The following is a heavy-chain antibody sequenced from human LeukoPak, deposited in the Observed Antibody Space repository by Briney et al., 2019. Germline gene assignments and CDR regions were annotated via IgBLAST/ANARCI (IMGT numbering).Heavy chain of an antibody. J-gene: IGHJ4*02. V-gene: IGHV1-3*01. CDR1: GYTFTNYA. D-gene: IGHD6-13*01. CDR3: ARADSSSYNWYFDY. Sequence: PWASVKVSCKASGYTFTNYAIHWVHQAPGQRLEWMGWINAGNGNTKYSQKFQGRVTITRDTSASSAYMELSSLRSEDTAVYYCARADSSSYNWYFDYWGQGTLVTVSS. CDR2: INAGNGNT.